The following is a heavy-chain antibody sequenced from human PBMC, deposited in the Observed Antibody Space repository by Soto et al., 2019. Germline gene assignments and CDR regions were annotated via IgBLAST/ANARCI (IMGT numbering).Heavy chain of an antibody. Sequence: EVQLVESGGGLVKPGGSLRLSCAASGFTFSSYSMNWVRQAPGKGLEWVSSISSSSSYIYYADSVKGRFTISRDNAKNSLYLQMNSPRAEDTAVYYCARGGDIVVVVAANQNHDAFDIWGQGTMVTVSS. CDR2: ISSSSSYI. CDR3: ARGGDIVVVVAANQNHDAFDI. J-gene: IGHJ3*02. V-gene: IGHV3-21*01. D-gene: IGHD2-15*01. CDR1: GFTFSSYS.